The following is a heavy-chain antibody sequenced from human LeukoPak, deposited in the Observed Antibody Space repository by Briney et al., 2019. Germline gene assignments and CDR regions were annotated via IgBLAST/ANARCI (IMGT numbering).Heavy chain of an antibody. Sequence: SETLSLTCVYSMSTIFYLGWIRQPPGRGLERIGSIAQSGSTYYNPSLRSRITMSVDTSRNQFSLRLNSVTAADTAMYFCARMTDWNCPRKSVFDSWGQGTLVTVSS. CDR2: IAQSGST. V-gene: IGHV4-38-2*01. CDR1: YSMSTIFY. CDR3: ARMTDWNCPRKSVFDS. J-gene: IGHJ4*02. D-gene: IGHD1-1*01.